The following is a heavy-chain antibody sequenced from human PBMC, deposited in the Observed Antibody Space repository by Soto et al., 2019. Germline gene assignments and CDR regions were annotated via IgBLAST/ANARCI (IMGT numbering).Heavy chain of an antibody. J-gene: IGHJ6*02. V-gene: IGHV1-69*13. CDR3: ARAPRKDIVVPYGMDV. Sequence: ASVKVSCKASGGTFSSYAISWVRQAPGQGLEWMGGIIPIFGTANYAQKFQGRVTITADESTSKAYMELSSLRSEDTAVYYCARAPRKDIVVPYGMDVWGQGTTVTVSS. CDR1: GGTFSSYA. D-gene: IGHD5-12*01. CDR2: IIPIFGTA.